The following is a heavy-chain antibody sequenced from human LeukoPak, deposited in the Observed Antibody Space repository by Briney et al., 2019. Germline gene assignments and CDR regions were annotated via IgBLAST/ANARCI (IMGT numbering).Heavy chain of an antibody. Sequence: ASVKVSCKASGYTFTSYGIIWVRQAPGQGLEWMGWISAYNGNTNYAQKLQGRVTMTTDTSTSTAYTELRSLRSDDTAVYYCARAAIAVAGDYHYHYMDVWGKGTTVTVSS. J-gene: IGHJ6*03. CDR3: ARAAIAVAGDYHYHYMDV. CDR1: GYTFTSYG. D-gene: IGHD6-19*01. V-gene: IGHV1-18*01. CDR2: ISAYNGNT.